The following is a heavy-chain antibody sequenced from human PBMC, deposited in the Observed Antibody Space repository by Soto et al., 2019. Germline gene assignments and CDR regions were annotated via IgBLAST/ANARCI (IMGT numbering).Heavy chain of an antibody. Sequence: PGESLKISCKGSGYSFTSYWIGWVRQMPGKGLGGMGIIYPGDSDTRYSPSFQGQGTIPADKSISTAYLQWSSLKASDTAMYYCARHGNDILTGYPNYYYYYGMDVWGQGTTVTVSS. D-gene: IGHD3-9*01. CDR2: IYPGDSDT. J-gene: IGHJ6*02. CDR1: GYSFTSYW. V-gene: IGHV5-51*01. CDR3: ARHGNDILTGYPNYYYYYGMDV.